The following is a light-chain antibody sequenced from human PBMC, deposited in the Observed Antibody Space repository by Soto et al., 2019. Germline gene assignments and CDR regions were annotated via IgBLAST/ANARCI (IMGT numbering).Light chain of an antibody. CDR2: GVN. CDR3: SSYTRSSTVI. J-gene: IGLJ2*01. CDR1: SSDVGGYNY. V-gene: IGLV2-14*01. Sequence: QSVLTQPASVSGSPGQSITISCTGTSSDVGGYNYVSWYQQHPGKAPKLLIYGVNNRPSGVSNRFSGSKSGNTASLTISGLQAEDEADYYCSSYTRSSTVIFGGGPKVTVL.